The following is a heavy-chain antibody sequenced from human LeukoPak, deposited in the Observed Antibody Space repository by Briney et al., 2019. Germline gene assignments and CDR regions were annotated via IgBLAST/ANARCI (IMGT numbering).Heavy chain of an antibody. V-gene: IGHV1-46*01. CDR2: INLSGGST. J-gene: IGHJ4*02. CDR3: AKPPPGYYDSRDLHRLDY. CDR1: RYTFTIYY. Sequence: ASLKVSCKASRYTFTIYYMHWVRQTPEPGLEWMAIINLSGGSTSYAQKFQGRVTMSRDTSTSTVYMEMSSLRSEGTAVYYCAKPPPGYYDSRDLHRLDYWGQGTLVTVSS. D-gene: IGHD3-22*01.